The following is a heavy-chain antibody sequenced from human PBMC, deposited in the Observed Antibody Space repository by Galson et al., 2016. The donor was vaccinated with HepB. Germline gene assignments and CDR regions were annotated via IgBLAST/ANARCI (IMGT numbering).Heavy chain of an antibody. Sequence: VKVSCKASGFTFSKVGIQWVRQARGQRLEWIGWIVVGTGDTKYAQEFQERATISRDTSTNTAYMELSSLRFEDTAIYYCATESFDCDGTNCYRGRFDPWGQGTLVTVSS. CDR1: GFTFSKVG. CDR2: IVVGTGDT. J-gene: IGHJ5*01. V-gene: IGHV1-58*02. CDR3: ATESFDCDGTNCYRGRFDP. D-gene: IGHD5-24*01.